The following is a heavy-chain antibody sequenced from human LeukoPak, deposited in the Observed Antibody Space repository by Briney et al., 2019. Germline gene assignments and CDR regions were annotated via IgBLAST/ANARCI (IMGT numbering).Heavy chain of an antibody. CDR1: GFTFSSYA. Sequence: GGSLRLSCAASGFTFSSYAMHWVRQAPGKGLEWVAVISYDGSNKYYADSVKGRLTISRDNSKNTLYLQMNSLRAEDTAVYSCARDQGGSSSWYNHWFEPWGQGTLVTVSS. V-gene: IGHV3-30-3*01. J-gene: IGHJ5*02. D-gene: IGHD6-13*01. CDR2: ISYDGSNK. CDR3: ARDQGGSSSWYNHWFEP.